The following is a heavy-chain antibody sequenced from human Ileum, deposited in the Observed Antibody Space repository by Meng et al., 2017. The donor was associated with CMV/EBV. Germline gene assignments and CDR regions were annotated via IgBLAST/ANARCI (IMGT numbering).Heavy chain of an antibody. J-gene: IGHJ6*02. Sequence: GGSLRLSCAASGFTFSSYWMHWVRQAPGKGLLWVSRINPDGSYTSYADSVKGRFTFSRDNAKNTLYLQMNSLRAEDSAVYYCVRDSYLNALYYGMDVWGQGTTVTVSS. CDR3: VRDSYLNALYYGMDV. CDR2: INPDGSYT. V-gene: IGHV3-74*01. D-gene: IGHD1-1*01. CDR1: GFTFSSYW.